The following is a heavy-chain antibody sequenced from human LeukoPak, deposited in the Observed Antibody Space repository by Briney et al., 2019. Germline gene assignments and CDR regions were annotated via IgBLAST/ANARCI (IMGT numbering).Heavy chain of an antibody. V-gene: IGHV4-59*01. CDR2: IYYSGST. D-gene: IGHD5-12*01. J-gene: IGHJ4*02. CDR1: GGSISSYY. CDR3: ARGRGGYVFDY. Sequence: PSETLSLTCTVPGGSISSYYWSWIRQPPGKGLEWIGYIYYSGSTNYNPSLKSRVTISVDTSKNQFSLKLSSVTAADTAVYYCARGRGGYVFDYWGQGTLVTVSS.